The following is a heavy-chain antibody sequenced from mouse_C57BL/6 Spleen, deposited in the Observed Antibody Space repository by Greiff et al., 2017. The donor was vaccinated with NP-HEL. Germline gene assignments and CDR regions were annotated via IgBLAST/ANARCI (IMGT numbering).Heavy chain of an antibody. CDR1: GYAFSSYW. Sequence: VQLQQSVAELVKPGASVKISCKASGYAFSSYWMNWVKQRPGKGLEWIGQIYPGDGDTNYNGKFKGKATLTADKSSSTAYMQLSSLTSEDSAVYFCAREEDYYYGSSHFDYWGQGTTLTVSS. CDR3: AREEDYYYGSSHFDY. CDR2: IYPGDGDT. D-gene: IGHD1-1*01. V-gene: IGHV1-80*01. J-gene: IGHJ2*01.